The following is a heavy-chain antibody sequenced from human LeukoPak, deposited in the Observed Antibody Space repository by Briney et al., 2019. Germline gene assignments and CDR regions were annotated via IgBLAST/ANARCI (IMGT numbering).Heavy chain of an antibody. D-gene: IGHD6-13*01. CDR2: INHTGNT. CDR3: ARGRYLTTLGGAAAGFLDN. V-gene: IGHV4-39*07. J-gene: IGHJ4*02. Sequence: SETLSLTCTVSGGSIRSSSYYWNWIRQPPGTRLEWIGEINHTGNTNYNPSLKRRVTISVDTSQKQFSLRLNSLTAADTAVYYCARGRYLTTLGGAAAGFLDNWGQGTLVTVSS. CDR1: GGSIRSSSYY.